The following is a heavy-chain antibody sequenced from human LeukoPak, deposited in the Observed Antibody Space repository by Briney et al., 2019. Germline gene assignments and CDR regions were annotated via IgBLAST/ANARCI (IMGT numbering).Heavy chain of an antibody. D-gene: IGHD2-8*01. V-gene: IGHV4-61*02. J-gene: IGHJ6*02. CDR1: GGSISSGTYY. Sequence: PSETLSLTCTVSGGSISSGTYYWTWIRQPAGKGLEWIGRIYSSGSTSYNPSLDSRVRISIDTSKNQFSLKLSSVTAADTAVYYCARAYSIASYYYGVDVWGQGTTVTVSS. CDR2: IYSSGST. CDR3: ARAYSIASYYYGVDV.